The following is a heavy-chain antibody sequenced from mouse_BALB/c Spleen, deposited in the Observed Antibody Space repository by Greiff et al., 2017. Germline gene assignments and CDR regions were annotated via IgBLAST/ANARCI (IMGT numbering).Heavy chain of an antibody. D-gene: IGHD2-3*01. CDR1: GYSITSDYA. V-gene: IGHV3-2*02. J-gene: IGHJ2*01. CDR3: ARARTIYDGYYFDY. CDR2: ISYSGST. Sequence: EVKLQESGPGLVKPSQSLSLTCTVTGYSITSDYAWNWIRQFPGNKLEWMGYISYSGSTSYNPSLKSRISITRDTSKNQFFLQLNSVTTEDTATYYCARARTIYDGYYFDYWGQGTTLTVSS.